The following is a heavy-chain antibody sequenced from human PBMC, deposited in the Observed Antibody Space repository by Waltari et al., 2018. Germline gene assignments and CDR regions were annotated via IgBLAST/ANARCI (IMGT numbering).Heavy chain of an antibody. CDR2: VSGYNGDT. CDR3: ARVSTNNGPGDLDY. V-gene: IGHV1-18*01. D-gene: IGHD2-8*01. CDR1: GYTCTRAA. Sequence: AQLVQSETEVRKPGPSVMFSCQTSGYTCTRAADSCVRQAPGQGLEWMGWVSGYNGDTIYAQKFQDRLTLTTETSTTTAYMELRNLRSDDTAIFYCARVSTNNGPGDLDYWGQGTLVTVSA. J-gene: IGHJ4*02.